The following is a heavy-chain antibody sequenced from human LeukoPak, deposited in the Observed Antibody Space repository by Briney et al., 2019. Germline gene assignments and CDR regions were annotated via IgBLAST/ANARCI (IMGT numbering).Heavy chain of an antibody. CDR2: IRSSSNSM. CDR1: GFTFSNAW. CDR3: ARDDPYCSRTSCYTGDY. Sequence: GGSLRLSCAASGFTFSNAWMTWVRQAPGKGLEWVSSIRSSSNSMYYADSVKGRFTISRDNAKNSVFLQMNSLRAEDTAVYYCARDDPYCSRTSCYTGDYWGQGTLVTVSS. D-gene: IGHD2-2*02. J-gene: IGHJ4*02. V-gene: IGHV3-21*01.